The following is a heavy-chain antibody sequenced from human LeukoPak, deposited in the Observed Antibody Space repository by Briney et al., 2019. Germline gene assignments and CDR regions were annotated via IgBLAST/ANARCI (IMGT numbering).Heavy chain of an antibody. V-gene: IGHV4-34*01. CDR1: GGSFSGYY. J-gene: IGHJ6*02. CDR3: ARDEVSITMVRGADYGMDV. Sequence: SETLSLTCAVYGGSFSGYYWSWIRQPPGKGLEWIGEINHSGSTNYNPSLKSRVTISVDTSKNQFSLKLSSVTAADTAVYYCARDEVSITMVRGADYGMDVWGQGTTVTVS. D-gene: IGHD3-10*01. CDR2: INHSGST.